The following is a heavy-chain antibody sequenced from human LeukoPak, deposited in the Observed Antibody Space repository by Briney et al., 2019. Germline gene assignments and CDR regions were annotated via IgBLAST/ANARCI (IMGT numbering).Heavy chain of an antibody. CDR3: ARRRIRATLDY. V-gene: IGHV4-39*01. D-gene: IGHD1-14*01. CDR1: GGSISSNDYY. CDR2: IYYGRST. J-gene: IGHJ4*02. Sequence: WETLSLTCTVSGGSISSNDYYWAWIRQPPGKGLEWIGSIYYGRSTFYNPSLKSRVTISVDTSKNQFSLNLNSVTAADTAVYYCARRRIRATLDYWGQGTLVTVSS.